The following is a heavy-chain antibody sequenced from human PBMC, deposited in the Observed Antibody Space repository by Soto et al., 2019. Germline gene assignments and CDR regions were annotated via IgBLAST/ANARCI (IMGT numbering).Heavy chain of an antibody. D-gene: IGHD6-13*01. J-gene: IGHJ5*02. V-gene: IGHV1-8*01. Sequence: ASVKVSCKASGYTFTSYDINWVRQATGQGLEWMGWMNPNSGNTGYAQKFQGRVTMTMHTSISTAYMELSSLSSEETAVYCCARGLVEIAAGGTRLSDPSAKFDPWGQGTLVTVSS. CDR1: GYTFTSYD. CDR3: ARGLVEIAAGGTRLSDPSAKFDP. CDR2: MNPNSGNT.